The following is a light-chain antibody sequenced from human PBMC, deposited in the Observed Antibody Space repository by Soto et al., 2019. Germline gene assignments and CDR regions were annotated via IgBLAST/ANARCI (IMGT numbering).Light chain of an antibody. CDR1: QGISSF. Sequence: IQLTQSPSFLSASVGDRVTITCRASQGISSFLAWYQQKPGKAPKLLIYAASTLQSGVPSRFSGSGSGTDFTLTISSLQPEDFATYYCQQLNSFPIPFGPGTKVDIK. CDR2: AAS. V-gene: IGKV1-9*01. J-gene: IGKJ3*01. CDR3: QQLNSFPIP.